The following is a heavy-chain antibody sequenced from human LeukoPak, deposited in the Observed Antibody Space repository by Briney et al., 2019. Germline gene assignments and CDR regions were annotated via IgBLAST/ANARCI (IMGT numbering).Heavy chain of an antibody. CDR2: MNPNSGAT. D-gene: IGHD5-24*01. J-gene: IGHJ6*02. V-gene: IGHV1-8*01. Sequence: ASVKVSCKASGYTFTRYDFNWLRQATGPWPELMGWMNPNSGATGYAQKFQGRVTMTRDTSASTVYMELSSLRSEDTAVYYCASVYKNGMDVWGQGTTVTVSS. CDR3: ASVYKNGMDV. CDR1: GYTFTRYD.